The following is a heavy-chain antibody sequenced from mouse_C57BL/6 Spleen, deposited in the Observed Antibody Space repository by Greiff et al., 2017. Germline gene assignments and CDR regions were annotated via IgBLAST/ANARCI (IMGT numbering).Heavy chain of an antibody. CDR2: VWSGGST. J-gene: IGHJ2*01. D-gene: IGHD2-2*01. V-gene: IGHV2-2*01. CDR1: GFSLTSYG. CDR3: ARNRGLDFDY. Sequence: QVQLKESGPGLVQPSQSLSITCTVSGFSLTSYGVHWVRQSPGKGLEWLGVVWSGGSTDYNAAFISRLSISNDNSKSQVCCKMNSLQADDTAIYSCARNRGLDFDYWGQGTTLTVSS.